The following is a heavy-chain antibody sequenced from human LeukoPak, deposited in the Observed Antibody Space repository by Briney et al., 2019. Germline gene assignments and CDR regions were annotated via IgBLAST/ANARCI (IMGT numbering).Heavy chain of an antibody. Sequence: SETLSLTCTVSGGSISSYYWSWIRQPPGKGLEWIGYIYYSGSTNYKPSLKSRVTISLDTSKNQFSLKLSSVTAADTAVYYCARLSIASRVRIFDYWGQGTLVTVSS. CDR3: ARLSIASRVRIFDY. CDR2: IYYSGST. D-gene: IGHD6-6*01. V-gene: IGHV4-59*08. CDR1: GGSISSYY. J-gene: IGHJ4*02.